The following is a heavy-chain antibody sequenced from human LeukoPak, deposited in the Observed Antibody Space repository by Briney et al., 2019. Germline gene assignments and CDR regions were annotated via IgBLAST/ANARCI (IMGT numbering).Heavy chain of an antibody. CDR2: TYYRSTWYN. J-gene: IGHJ5*02. D-gene: IGHD2-2*01. CDR1: GDSVSSNSVT. Sequence: PQTLSLTCAISGDSVSSNSVTWNWIRQSPSRGLEWLGRTYYRSTWYNDYAVSVRGRITVNPDTSKNQFSLHLNSVTPEDTAVYYCARRLTQYDCFDPWGQGILVTVSS. CDR3: ARRLTQYDCFDP. V-gene: IGHV6-1*01.